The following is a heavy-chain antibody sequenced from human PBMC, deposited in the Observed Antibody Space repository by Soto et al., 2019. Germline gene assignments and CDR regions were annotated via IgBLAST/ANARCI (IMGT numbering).Heavy chain of an antibody. V-gene: IGHV1-18*01. CDR3: ARVAAQLWFGELLGVAFDI. CDR1: GYTFTSYG. Sequence: QVQLVQSGAEVKKPGASVKVSCKASGYTFTSYGISWVRQAPGQGLEWMGWISAYNGNTNYAQKLQGRVTMTTDTSTSTAYMELMSLRSDDTAVYYCARVAAQLWFGELLGVAFDIWGQGTMVTVSS. J-gene: IGHJ3*02. CDR2: ISAYNGNT. D-gene: IGHD3-10*01.